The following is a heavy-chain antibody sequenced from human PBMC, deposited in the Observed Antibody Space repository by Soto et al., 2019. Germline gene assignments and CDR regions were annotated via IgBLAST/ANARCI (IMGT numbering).Heavy chain of an antibody. CDR2: IKQDGSVK. CDR3: ARDYYGSGSHDS. D-gene: IGHD3-10*01. CDR1: GFTLSNYW. V-gene: IGHV3-7*03. J-gene: IGHJ5*01. Sequence: VRLVESGGGLVKPGGSLRLSCAASGFTLSNYWISWVRQAPGKGLEWVANIKQDGSVKYYVDSVKGRFTISRDNAKSSLYLQMNSLRAEDTALYYCARDYYGSGSHDSWGQGTLVTVSS.